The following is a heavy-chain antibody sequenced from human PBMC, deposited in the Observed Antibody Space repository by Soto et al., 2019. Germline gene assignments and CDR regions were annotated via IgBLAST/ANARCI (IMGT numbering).Heavy chain of an antibody. CDR2: ISGSGTST. V-gene: IGHV3-23*01. D-gene: IGHD2-2*01. CDR1: GFTFSGSA. CDR3: ARGITDIVIIPAALDY. J-gene: IGHJ4*02. Sequence: PGGSLRLSCAASGFTFSGSAMSWVRQAPGKGLEWVAGISGSGTSTHYADSVKGRFTISRDNSKNTLYLQLNSLRAEETAVYYCARGITDIVIIPAALDYWGQGTLVTVSS.